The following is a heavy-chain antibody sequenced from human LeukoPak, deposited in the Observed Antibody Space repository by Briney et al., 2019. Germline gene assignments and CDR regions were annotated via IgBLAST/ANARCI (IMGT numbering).Heavy chain of an antibody. CDR2: ISSSSSYI. CDR1: GFPFSIYS. Sequence: GGSLRLSCAASGFPFSIYSMIWVRQAPGKGLEWVSSISSSSSYIYYADSVKGRFTISRDNAKNSLYLQMNSLRAEDTAVNYCARRNETDDAFDIWGQGTMVTVSS. J-gene: IGHJ3*02. V-gene: IGHV3-21*01. CDR3: ARRNETDDAFDI.